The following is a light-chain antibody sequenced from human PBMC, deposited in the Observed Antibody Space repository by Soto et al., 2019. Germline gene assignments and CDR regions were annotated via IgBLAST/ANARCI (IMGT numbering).Light chain of an antibody. V-gene: IGLV2-14*01. CDR2: EVT. CDR3: SSFTNSILV. Sequence: QSALTQPASVSGSPGQSITISCTGTTSDVGSHNFVSWYQQLPGKAPKLLIYEVTNRPSGTSNRFSGSKSGNTASLTISGLQAEDEADYYRSSFTNSILVFGGGTKLTVL. J-gene: IGLJ3*02. CDR1: TSDVGSHNF.